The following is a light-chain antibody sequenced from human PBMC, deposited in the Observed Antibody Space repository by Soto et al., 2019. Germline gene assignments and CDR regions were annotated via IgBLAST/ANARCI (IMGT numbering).Light chain of an antibody. CDR1: LGVARY. J-gene: IGKJ1*01. V-gene: IGKV1-9*01. CDR3: QHLNSYPRT. Sequence: IKLYQSPSSLSASVGDRVTITCRASLGVARYLAWYQQKPGTAPKLLIYAASTLQSGVPSRFSGSGSGTDFTLTISSLQPEDSATYYCQHLNSYPRTFGHGTMV. CDR2: AAS.